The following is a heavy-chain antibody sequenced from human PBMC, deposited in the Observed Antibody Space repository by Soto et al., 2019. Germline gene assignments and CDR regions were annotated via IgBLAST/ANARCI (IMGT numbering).Heavy chain of an antibody. V-gene: IGHV1-2*04. CDR1: GYTFTGYY. J-gene: IGHJ3*02. Sequence: ASVKVSCKASGYTFTGYYMHWVRQAPGQGLEWMGWINPNSGGTNYAQKFQGWVTMTRDTSISTAYMELSRLRSADPAVYYCARVKSDDAFDIWGQGTMGTVSS. CDR3: ARVKSDDAFDI. CDR2: INPNSGGT.